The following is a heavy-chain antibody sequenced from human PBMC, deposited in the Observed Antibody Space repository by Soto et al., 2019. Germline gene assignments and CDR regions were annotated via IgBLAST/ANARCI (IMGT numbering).Heavy chain of an antibody. Sequence: ASVKVSCKASGYTFTSYGISWVRQAPGQGLEWMGWISAYNGNTNYAQKLQGRVTMTTDTSTSTAYMELRSLRSDDTAVYYCARVDYGDDEKPRNWFDPWGQGTLVTVSS. J-gene: IGHJ5*02. D-gene: IGHD4-17*01. CDR1: GYTFTSYG. CDR2: ISAYNGNT. V-gene: IGHV1-18*01. CDR3: ARVDYGDDEKPRNWFDP.